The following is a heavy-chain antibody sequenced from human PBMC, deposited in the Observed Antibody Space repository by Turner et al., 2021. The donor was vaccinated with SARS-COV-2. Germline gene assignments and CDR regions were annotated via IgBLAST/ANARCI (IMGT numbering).Heavy chain of an antibody. V-gene: IGHV4-34*01. D-gene: IGHD5-18*01. J-gene: IGHJ4*02. Sequence: QVQLQQWGAGLLKPSETLSLTCAVYGGSFSGYYWSWIRQPPGKGLEWIGEINHSGRTNYNPSLKSRVTISVDTSKNQFSLKLSSVTAADTAVFYCARGGGYSYGALDYWGQGTLVTVSS. CDR2: INHSGRT. CDR3: ARGGGYSYGALDY. CDR1: GGSFSGYY.